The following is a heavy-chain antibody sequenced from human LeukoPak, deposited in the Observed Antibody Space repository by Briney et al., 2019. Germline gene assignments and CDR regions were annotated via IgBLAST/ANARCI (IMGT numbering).Heavy chain of an antibody. CDR1: GYSISSGYY. V-gene: IGHV4-38-2*01. D-gene: IGHD3-10*01. CDR3: ASALSGTDYYYMDV. CDR2: IYHSGST. Sequence: TPSETLSLTCAVSGYSISSGYYWGWIRQPPGKGLEWIGSIYHSGSTYYNPSLKSRVTISVDTSKNQFSLKLGSVTAADTAVYYCASALSGTDYYYMDVWGKGTTVTVSS. J-gene: IGHJ6*03.